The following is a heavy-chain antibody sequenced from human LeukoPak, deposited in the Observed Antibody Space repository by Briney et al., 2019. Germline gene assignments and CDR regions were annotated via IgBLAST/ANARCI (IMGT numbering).Heavy chain of an antibody. J-gene: IGHJ4*02. CDR3: ARTSVTGTLYYFDH. CDR2: IYHGGST. CDR1: AYSLSSGHY. V-gene: IGHV4-38-2*01. D-gene: IGHD6-19*01. Sequence: SETLSLTCAVSAYSLSSGHYWGWIRQPPGKGLEWIGHIYHGGSTYYNPPLKSRVTISLDASTNQSSLKLSSVTAADTAVYYCARTSVTGTLYYFDHWGQGTLVTVSS.